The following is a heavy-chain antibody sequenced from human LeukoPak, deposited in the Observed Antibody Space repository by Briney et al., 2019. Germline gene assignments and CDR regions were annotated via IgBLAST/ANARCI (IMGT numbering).Heavy chain of an antibody. CDR1: GYTFTSYY. J-gene: IGHJ4*02. Sequence: ASVKVSCKAPGYTFTSYYMHWVRQAPGQGLEWMGIINPSGGSTSYAQKFQGRVTITRDTSTSTVYMELSSLRSEDTAVYYCAGPYFYDSRRGYFDYWGQGTLVTVSS. CDR2: INPSGGST. CDR3: AGPYFYDSRRGYFDY. V-gene: IGHV1-46*01. D-gene: IGHD3-22*01.